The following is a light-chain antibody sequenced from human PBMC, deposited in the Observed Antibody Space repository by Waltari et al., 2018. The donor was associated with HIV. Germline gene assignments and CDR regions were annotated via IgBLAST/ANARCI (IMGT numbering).Light chain of an antibody. CDR1: SSNIGAGYD. CDR3: RSYDSSLSCSV. V-gene: IGLV1-40*01. CDR2: GNS. J-gene: IGLJ2*01. Sequence: QAVLTQPRPLSGVPGPRVPLSFTWTSSNIGAGYDVPRYQQLPGTAPKLLIYGNSNRPSGVPDRFSGSKSGTSASLAIAGLQAEDEAEYYCRSYDSSLSCSVFGGGTKLTVL.